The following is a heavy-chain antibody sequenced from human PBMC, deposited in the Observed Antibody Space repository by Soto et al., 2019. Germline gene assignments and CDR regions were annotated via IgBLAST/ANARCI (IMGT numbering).Heavy chain of an antibody. D-gene: IGHD3-3*01. CDR1: GFTFSSYW. J-gene: IGHJ4*02. CDR3: ARERRNYYDFWSGYLGY. CDR2: IKQDGSEK. Sequence: EVQLVESGGGLVQPGGSLRLSCAASGFTFSSYWMSWVRQAPGKGPEWVANIKQDGSEKYYVDSVKGRFTISRDNAKNSLYLQMNSLRAEDTAVYYCARERRNYYDFWSGYLGYWGQGTLVTVSS. V-gene: IGHV3-7*01.